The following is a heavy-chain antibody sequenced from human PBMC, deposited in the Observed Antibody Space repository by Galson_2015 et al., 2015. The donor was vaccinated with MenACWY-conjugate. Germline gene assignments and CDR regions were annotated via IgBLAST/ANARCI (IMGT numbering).Heavy chain of an antibody. Sequence: SETLSLTCTVSGGSISGYYWSWIRQPPRKGLEWIGHIYYSGNSNYNPSLKSRVTISVDTSKNQFSLKLSSVTAADTAVYYCARVGDYSLKEWGQGTLVTVSS. D-gene: IGHD4-17*01. CDR3: ARVGDYSLKE. V-gene: IGHV4-59*01. CDR2: IYYSGNS. CDR1: GGSISGYY. J-gene: IGHJ4*02.